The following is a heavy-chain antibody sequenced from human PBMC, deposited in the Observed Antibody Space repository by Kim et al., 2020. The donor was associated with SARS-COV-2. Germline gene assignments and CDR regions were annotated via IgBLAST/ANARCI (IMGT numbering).Heavy chain of an antibody. J-gene: IGHJ4*02. CDR2: IFYSGST. CDR1: GGSISSRSYY. Sequence: SETLSLTCTVSGGSISSRSYYWAWIRQPPGKGLEWIGSIFYSGSTYCNPTLKRRITISVDTSKNQVSLNLTSVTAPDTAGYYCARYLRPGALDHWGQGALVTVSS. CDR3: ARYLRPGALDH. D-gene: IGHD1-26*01. V-gene: IGHV4-39*01.